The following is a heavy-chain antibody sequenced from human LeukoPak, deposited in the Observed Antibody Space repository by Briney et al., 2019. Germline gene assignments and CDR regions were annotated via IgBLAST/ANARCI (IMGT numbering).Heavy chain of an antibody. CDR1: GFTLSSYA. Sequence: GGSLRLSCAASGFTLSSYAMPWVPQAPGKGLQWVAVISYDGSNKYYTNSVKGRFTISRDNSKNTVYLQMNSLRAEDTAVYYCAKGQPGGTQLPSWAPYYFDYWGQGTLVTVSS. CDR2: ISYDGSNK. V-gene: IGHV3-30*04. D-gene: IGHD5-18*01. CDR3: AKGQPGGTQLPSWAPYYFDY. J-gene: IGHJ4*02.